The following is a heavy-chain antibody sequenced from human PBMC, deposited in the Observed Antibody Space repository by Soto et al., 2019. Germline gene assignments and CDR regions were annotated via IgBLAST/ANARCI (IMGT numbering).Heavy chain of an antibody. V-gene: IGHV1-69*01. CDR1: GGTFSSYA. CDR3: ARHLYCSSTSCYTPEFDY. J-gene: IGHJ4*02. CDR2: IIPIFGTA. D-gene: IGHD2-2*02. Sequence: GXSVKVSCKASGGTFSSYAISWGRQAPVQGLEWMGGIIPIFGTANYAQKFQGRVTITADESTSTAYMELSSLRSEDTAVYYCARHLYCSSTSCYTPEFDYWGQGTLVTVSS.